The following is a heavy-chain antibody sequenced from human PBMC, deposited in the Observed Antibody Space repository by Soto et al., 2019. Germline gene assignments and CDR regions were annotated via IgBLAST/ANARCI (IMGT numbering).Heavy chain of an antibody. D-gene: IGHD2-2*01. CDR3: ARGGGVVVVPAAIPFDP. V-gene: IGHV1-69*01. CDR1: GGTFSSYA. Sequence: QVQLVQSGAEVKKPGSSVKVSCKASGGTFSSYAISWVRQAPGQGLEWMGGIIPIFGTANYSQKFQGRVTITADESTSTAYMELSSLRSEDTAVYYCARGGGVVVVPAAIPFDPWGQGTLVTVSS. J-gene: IGHJ5*02. CDR2: IIPIFGTA.